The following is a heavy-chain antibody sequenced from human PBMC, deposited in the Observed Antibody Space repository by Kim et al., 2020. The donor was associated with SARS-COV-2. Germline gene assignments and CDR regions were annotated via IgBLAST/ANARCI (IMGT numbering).Heavy chain of an antibody. CDR1: GGSFSGYY. CDR3: ARGFANYGSGSYHDLNWFDP. Sequence: SETLSLTCAVYGGSFSGYYWSWIRQPPGKGLEWIGEINHSGSTNYNPSLKSRVTISVDTSKNQFSLKLSSVTAADTAVYYCARGFANYGSGSYHDLNWFDPWGQGTLVTVSS. CDR2: INHSGST. V-gene: IGHV4-34*01. J-gene: IGHJ5*02. D-gene: IGHD3-10*01.